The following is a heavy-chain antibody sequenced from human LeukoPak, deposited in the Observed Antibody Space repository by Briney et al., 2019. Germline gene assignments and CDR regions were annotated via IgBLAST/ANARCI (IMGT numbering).Heavy chain of an antibody. CDR2: IYYSGGT. CDR3: ARHGRSVINWFDP. V-gene: IGHV4-59*08. J-gene: IGHJ5*02. CDR1: GGSISSYY. Sequence: SETLSLTCTVSGGSISSYYWSWIRQPPGKRLEWIGYIYYSGGTNYNPSLKSRVTISVDTSKNQFSLKLSSVTAADTAVYYCARHGRSVINWFDPWGQGTLVTVSS. D-gene: IGHD2/OR15-2a*01.